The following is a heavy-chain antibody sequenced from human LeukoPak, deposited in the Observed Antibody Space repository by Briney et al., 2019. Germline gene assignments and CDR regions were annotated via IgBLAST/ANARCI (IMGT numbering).Heavy chain of an antibody. V-gene: IGHV3-30*02. CDR2: IRYDGSNQ. Sequence: GGSLRLSCAASGFTFSSYGMHWVRQAPGKGLEWVAFIRYDGSNQYYADAVQGRFTISRDNSRNTLYLQMNSLRPEDTAGYYCAKDLSSSSRTFDYWGQGTLVTASS. CDR1: GFTFSSYG. J-gene: IGHJ4*02. D-gene: IGHD6-13*01. CDR3: AKDLSSSSRTFDY.